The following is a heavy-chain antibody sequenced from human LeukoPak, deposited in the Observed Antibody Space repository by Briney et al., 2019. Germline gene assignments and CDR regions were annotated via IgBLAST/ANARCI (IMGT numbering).Heavy chain of an antibody. J-gene: IGHJ5*02. CDR3: ARDALSLYGYNSGVVGFDP. D-gene: IGHD5-24*01. CDR1: GYTFTGYY. Sequence: GASVKVSCKASGYTFTGYYMHWVRQAPGQGLEWMGWINPNSGGTNYAQKFQGRVTMTRDTSISTAYMELSRLRSDDTAVYYCARDALSLYGYNSGVVGFDPWGQGTLVTVSS. V-gene: IGHV1-2*02. CDR2: INPNSGGT.